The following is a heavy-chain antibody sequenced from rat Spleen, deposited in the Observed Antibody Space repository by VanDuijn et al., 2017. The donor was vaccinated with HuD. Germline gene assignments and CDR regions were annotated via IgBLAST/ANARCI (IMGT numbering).Heavy chain of an antibody. CDR2: TWIDGNT. D-gene: IGHD1-5*01. CDR1: GFSLNSYH. J-gene: IGHJ2*01. V-gene: IGHV2-43*01. Sequence: QVQLKESGPGLVQPSQTLSLTCTVSGFSLNSYHINWVRQPPGKGLEWMGVTWIDGNTAYNSLLKSRLSISRDTSKSQVFLKVNSLQTEDTATYYCAREGIGTTTDYWGQGVMVTVSS. CDR3: AREGIGTTTDY.